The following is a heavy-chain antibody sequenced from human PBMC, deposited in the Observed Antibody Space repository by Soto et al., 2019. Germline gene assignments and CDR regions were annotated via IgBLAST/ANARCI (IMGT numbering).Heavy chain of an antibody. J-gene: IGHJ6*04. CDR1: GYTFTSYD. CDR3: ARRPRLSTIFGVVTYYYYGMDV. V-gene: IGHV1-8*01. Sequence: QVQLVQSGAEVKKPGASVKVSCKASGYTFTSYDINWVRQATGQGLEWMGWMNPNSGNTGYAQKFQGRVTMTSNTSISTDYMELSSLRSEDTAVYYCARRPRLSTIFGVVTYYYYGMDVWGKGTTVTVCS. D-gene: IGHD3-3*01. CDR2: MNPNSGNT.